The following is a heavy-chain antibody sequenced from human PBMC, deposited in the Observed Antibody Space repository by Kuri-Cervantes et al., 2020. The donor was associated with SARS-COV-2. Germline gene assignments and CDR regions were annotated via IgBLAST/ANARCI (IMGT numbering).Heavy chain of an antibody. Sequence: GGSLRLSCAASGFTFSSYAMTWVRQAPGKGLEWVSIISGSGTRTYYADSVKGRFTISRDNSRNTLYLQMNSLRAEDTAVYYCARRHGSGSIDYWGQGTLVTVSS. CDR1: GFTFSSYA. D-gene: IGHD3-3*01. CDR2: ISGSGTRT. J-gene: IGHJ4*02. CDR3: ARRHGSGSIDY. V-gene: IGHV3-23*01.